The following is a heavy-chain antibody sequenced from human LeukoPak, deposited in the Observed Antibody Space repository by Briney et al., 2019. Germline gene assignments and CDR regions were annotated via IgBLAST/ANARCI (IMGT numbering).Heavy chain of an antibody. V-gene: IGHV3-30-3*01. CDR1: GFTFSSYA. J-gene: IGHJ5*02. D-gene: IGHD3-22*01. CDR3: ARERGYYDSSGYPNWFDP. Sequence: GRSLRLSCAASGFTFSSYAMHWVRQAPGKGLEWVAVISYDGSNKYYADSVKGRFTISRDNSKNTLYLQMNSLRAEDTAVYYCARERGYYDSSGYPNWFDPWGQGTLVTVSS. CDR2: ISYDGSNK.